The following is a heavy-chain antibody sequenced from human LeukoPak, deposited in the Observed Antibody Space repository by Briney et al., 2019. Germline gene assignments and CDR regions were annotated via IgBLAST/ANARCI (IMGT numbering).Heavy chain of an antibody. D-gene: IGHD3-10*01. CDR3: ARSRGYYGSGSWALYYFDY. Sequence: SETLSLTCAVSGGSIGSGGYSWSWIRQPPGKGLEWIGYIYHSGSTYYNPSLKSRVTISVDRSKNQFSLKLSSVTAADTAVYYCARSRGYYGSGSWALYYFDYWGQGTLVTVSS. CDR2: IYHSGST. CDR1: GGSIGSGGYS. J-gene: IGHJ4*02. V-gene: IGHV4-30-2*02.